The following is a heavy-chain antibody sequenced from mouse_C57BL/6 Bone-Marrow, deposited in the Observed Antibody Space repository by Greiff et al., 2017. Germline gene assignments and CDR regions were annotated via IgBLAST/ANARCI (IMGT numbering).Heavy chain of an antibody. V-gene: IGHV1-63*01. CDR3: ARYALYSNYDY. CDR2: IYPGGGYT. Sequence: VQLVESGAELVRPGTSVKMSCKASGYTFTNYWIGWAKQRPGHGLEWIGDIYPGGGYTNYNEKFKGKATLTADKSSSTAYMQFSSLTSEDSAIYYCARYALYSNYDYWGQGTTLTVSS. J-gene: IGHJ2*01. D-gene: IGHD2-5*01. CDR1: GYTFTNYW.